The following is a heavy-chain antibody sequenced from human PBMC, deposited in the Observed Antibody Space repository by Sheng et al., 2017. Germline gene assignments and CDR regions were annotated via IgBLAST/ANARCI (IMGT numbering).Heavy chain of an antibody. CDR2: IIPIFDTA. CDR1: GGTFSNYA. V-gene: IGHV1-69*13. Sequence: QVQLVQSGAEVKKPGSSVKVSCKASGGTFSNYAISWVRQAPGQGLEWMGGIIPIFDTATYAQKFQDRVTIIADESTSTAYMELSSLRSEDTAVYYCATVPPNPSALVDYYFSYVPFGVRDGNGTWFDP. D-gene: IGHD1-26*01. J-gene: IGHJ5*02. CDR3: ATVPPNPSALVDYYFSYVPFGVRDGNGTWFDP.